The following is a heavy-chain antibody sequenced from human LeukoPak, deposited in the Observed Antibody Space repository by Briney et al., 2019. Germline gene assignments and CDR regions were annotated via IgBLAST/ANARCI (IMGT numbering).Heavy chain of an antibody. CDR2: IYHSGST. Sequence: SETLSLTCTVSGYSISSGYYWGWIRQPPGKGLEWIGSIYHSGSTYYNPSLKSRVTISVDTSKNQFSLKLSSVTAADTAVYYCARGPYGDYITYYFDYWGQGTLVTVSS. CDR3: ARGPYGDYITYYFDY. CDR1: GYSISSGYY. J-gene: IGHJ4*02. V-gene: IGHV4-38-2*02. D-gene: IGHD4-17*01.